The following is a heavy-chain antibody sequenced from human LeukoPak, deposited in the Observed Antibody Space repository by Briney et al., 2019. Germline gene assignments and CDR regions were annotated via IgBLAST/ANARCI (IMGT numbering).Heavy chain of an antibody. V-gene: IGHV1-3*03. Sequence: ASVKVSCKTSGYSFTSQDMHCVRQAPGQSLEWMGCINPDNGDTQYSQEFQGRVTITRDTSATTAYMELSSLRSDDMAVYYCTLYNYWGQGTLVTVSS. CDR2: INPDNGDT. D-gene: IGHD2-2*02. J-gene: IGHJ4*02. CDR3: TLYNY. CDR1: GYSFTSQD.